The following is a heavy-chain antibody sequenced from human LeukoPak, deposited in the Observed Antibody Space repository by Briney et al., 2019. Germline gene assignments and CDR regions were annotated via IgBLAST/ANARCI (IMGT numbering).Heavy chain of an antibody. CDR2: IAPSSGTT. CDR1: GYTFTSNY. CDR3: AKASGSSAVPFDY. J-gene: IGHJ4*02. Sequence: ASVKVSCKASGYTFTSNYMHWVRQAPGQGLEWMGVIAPSSGTTSYAQKFQGRVTMTRDTSTSTLYMELSSLTSEDTAVYYCAKASGSSAVPFDYWGQGTLVTVSS. V-gene: IGHV1-46*01. D-gene: IGHD3-10*01.